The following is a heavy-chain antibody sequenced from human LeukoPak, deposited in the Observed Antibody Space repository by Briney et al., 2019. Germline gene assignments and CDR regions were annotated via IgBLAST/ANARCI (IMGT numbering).Heavy chain of an antibody. V-gene: IGHV1-18*01. CDR2: ISAYNGNT. D-gene: IGHD3-22*01. Sequence: APVKVSCKASGYTFTSYGISWVRQAPGQGLEWMGWISAYNGNTNYAQKLQGRVTMTTDTSTSTAYMELSSLRSEDTAVYYCARDDPRGEDSSGYYFTDYWGQGTLVTVSS. J-gene: IGHJ4*02. CDR1: GYTFTSYG. CDR3: ARDDPRGEDSSGYYFTDY.